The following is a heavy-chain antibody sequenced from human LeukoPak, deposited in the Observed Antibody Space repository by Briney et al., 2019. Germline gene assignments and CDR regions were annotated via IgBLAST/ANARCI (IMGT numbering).Heavy chain of an antibody. Sequence: GGSLRLSCAASGFTFSSYSMNWVRQAPGKGLEWVSSISSSSSYIYYADSVKGRFTISRDNAKNSLYLQMNSLRAEDTAVYYCAREDYGDYFLDYWGQGTLVTVSS. J-gene: IGHJ4*02. CDR3: AREDYGDYFLDY. V-gene: IGHV3-21*01. CDR2: ISSSSSYI. D-gene: IGHD4-17*01. CDR1: GFTFSSYS.